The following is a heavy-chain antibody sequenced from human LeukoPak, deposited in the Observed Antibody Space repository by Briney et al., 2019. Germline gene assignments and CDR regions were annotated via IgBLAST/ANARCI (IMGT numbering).Heavy chain of an antibody. D-gene: IGHD6-19*01. V-gene: IGHV4-59*01. CDR2: IYYSGST. CDR3: ARADSSGWYFSGWFDP. CDR1: GGSINSYY. Sequence: SETLSLTCTVSGGSINSYYWSWIRQPPGKGLEWIGYIYYSGSTNYNPSLKSRVTISLDTSKNQFSLKLSSVTAADTAVYYCARADSSGWYFSGWFDPWGQGTLVTVSS. J-gene: IGHJ5*02.